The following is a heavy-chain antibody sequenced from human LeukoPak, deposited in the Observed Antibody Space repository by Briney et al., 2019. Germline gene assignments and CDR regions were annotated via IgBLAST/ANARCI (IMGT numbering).Heavy chain of an antibody. CDR2: ISSSGSTI. D-gene: IGHD3-22*01. CDR1: GFAFTDYY. CDR3: ARDVYYYDSSGFYSLDY. Sequence: GGSLRLSCAASGFAFTDYYMSWIRQAPGKGLEWVSYISSSGSTIYYADSVKGRFTISRDNAKNSLYLQMNSLRAEDTAVYYCARDVYYYDSSGFYSLDYWGQGTLVTVSS. V-gene: IGHV3-11*01. J-gene: IGHJ4*02.